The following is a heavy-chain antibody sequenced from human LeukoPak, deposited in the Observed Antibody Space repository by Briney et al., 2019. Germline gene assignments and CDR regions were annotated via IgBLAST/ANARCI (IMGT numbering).Heavy chain of an antibody. CDR2: INPNSGDT. D-gene: IGHD3-10*01. Sequence: ASVKVSCKASGYTFTGHYIHWVRQAPGQGLEWMGWINPNSGDTNYPQNFQGRVTMTRDTSISTAYMELSRLRSDDTAVYYCARGDLVRGGDYFDYWGQGTLVTVSS. J-gene: IGHJ4*02. CDR1: GYTFTGHY. CDR3: ARGDLVRGGDYFDY. V-gene: IGHV1-2*02.